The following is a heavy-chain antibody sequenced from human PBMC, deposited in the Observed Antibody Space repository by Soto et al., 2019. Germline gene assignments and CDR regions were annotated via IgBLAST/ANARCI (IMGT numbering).Heavy chain of an antibody. Sequence: SETLSLTCTVSGGSISNSSYYWGWIRQPPGKGLEWIGSIHYRGSTFSNPSLKSRVNISVDTSKNQVSLKLNSLTATDTAIYYCARHTLWYGELRDYFEYWGQGTVVT. CDR2: IHYRGST. CDR1: GGSISNSSYY. J-gene: IGHJ4*02. V-gene: IGHV4-39*01. D-gene: IGHD3-10*01. CDR3: ARHTLWYGELRDYFEY.